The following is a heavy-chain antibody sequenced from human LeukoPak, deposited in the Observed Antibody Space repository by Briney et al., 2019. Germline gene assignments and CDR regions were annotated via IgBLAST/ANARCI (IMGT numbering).Heavy chain of an antibody. CDR3: ARQHDSYHYYYVDV. Sequence: SETLSLTCAVSGYSISSGYYWIWIRQPPGKGLEWIGSLYHSDSIYYNPSLESRVTMSVDTSKDPFSLKLSFVTAADTAVYYCARQHDSYHYYYVDVWGTGTTVTVSS. J-gene: IGHJ6*03. D-gene: IGHD6-13*01. CDR2: LYHSDSI. CDR1: GYSISSGYY. V-gene: IGHV4-38-2*01.